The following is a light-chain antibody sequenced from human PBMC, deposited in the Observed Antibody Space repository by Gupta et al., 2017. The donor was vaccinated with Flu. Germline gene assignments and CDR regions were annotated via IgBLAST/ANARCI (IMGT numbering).Light chain of an antibody. J-gene: IGLJ2*01. CDR1: SSDIGSYNC. CDR3: SSCTSSTTVV. V-gene: IGLV2-14*01. Sequence: QSALTQPASVSGSPGQSITISCTGTSSDIGSYNCVSWYQQHPGKAPKLLIYGVTSRPSGVSNRFSGSKSGDTASLTISGLQAEDEADYYCSSCTSSTTVVFGGGTKLTVL. CDR2: GVT.